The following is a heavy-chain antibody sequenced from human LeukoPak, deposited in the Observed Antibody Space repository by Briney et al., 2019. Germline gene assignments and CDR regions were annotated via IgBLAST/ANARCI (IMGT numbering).Heavy chain of an antibody. D-gene: IGHD5-12*01. CDR3: ARGVYSGYDQDY. J-gene: IGHJ4*02. Sequence: SETLSLTCTVSGGSISSYYWSWIRQPPGKGLEWIGYIYYSGSTNYNPPLKSRVTISVDTSKNQFSLKLSSVTAADTAVYYCARGVYSGYDQDYWGQGTLVTVSS. V-gene: IGHV4-59*01. CDR1: GGSISSYY. CDR2: IYYSGST.